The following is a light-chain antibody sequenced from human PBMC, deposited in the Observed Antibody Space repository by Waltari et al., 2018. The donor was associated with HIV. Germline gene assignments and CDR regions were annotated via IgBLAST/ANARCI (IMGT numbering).Light chain of an antibody. Sequence: SNIGSDNVYWYQHLPGTAPKLLIYKNIQRPSGVPDRFSGSKSGASAYLAISGLRSEDEADYYCTGWDASLSEYVFGPGTRVTV. CDR2: KNI. V-gene: IGLV1-47*01. J-gene: IGLJ1*01. CDR3: TGWDASLSEYV. CDR1: SNIGSDN.